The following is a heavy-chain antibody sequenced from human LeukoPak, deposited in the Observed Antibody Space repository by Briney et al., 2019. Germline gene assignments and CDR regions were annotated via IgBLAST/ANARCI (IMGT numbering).Heavy chain of an antibody. V-gene: IGHV3-7*02. CDR2: IKQDGSEK. J-gene: IGHJ4*02. CDR1: GFTFSSYW. CDR3: ARSKSYSSGWTDFDY. Sequence: GGSLRLSCAASGFTFSSYWMSWVRQAPGKGLEWVANIKQDGSEKYYVDSVKGRFTISRDNAKNSLYLQMNSLRAGDTAVYFCARSKSYSSGWTDFDYWGQGTLVTVSS. D-gene: IGHD6-19*01.